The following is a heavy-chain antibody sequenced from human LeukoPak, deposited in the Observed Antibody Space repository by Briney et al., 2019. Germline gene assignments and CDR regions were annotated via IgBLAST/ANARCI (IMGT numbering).Heavy chain of an antibody. CDR2: IYHSGST. V-gene: IGHV4-34*01. CDR3: ARARYDYGEMVY. D-gene: IGHD4-17*01. CDR1: GGSFSGYY. Sequence: SETLSLTCAVYGGSFSGYYWSWIRQPPGKGLEWIGYIYHSGSTYYNPSLKSRVTISVDRSKNQFSLKLSSVTAADTAVYYCARARYDYGEMVYWGQGTLVTVSS. J-gene: IGHJ4*02.